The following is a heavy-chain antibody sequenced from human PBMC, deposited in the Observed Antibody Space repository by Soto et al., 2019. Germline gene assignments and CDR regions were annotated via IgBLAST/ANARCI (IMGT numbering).Heavy chain of an antibody. CDR3: AMSDGLYFYYVIDV. J-gene: IGHJ6*02. Sequence: QVQVEQSGAEVKKPGSSLKVSCKTSGGPFSSQAFNWVRQARGHGLEWMGGIIPLLGSATYAQKFQDRVTFTADESTSTVYMELRSLRSEETATYFCAMSDGLYFYYVIDVWGRGTTVSVSS. V-gene: IGHV1-69*01. CDR1: GGPFSSQA. D-gene: IGHD2-21*01. CDR2: IIPLLGSA.